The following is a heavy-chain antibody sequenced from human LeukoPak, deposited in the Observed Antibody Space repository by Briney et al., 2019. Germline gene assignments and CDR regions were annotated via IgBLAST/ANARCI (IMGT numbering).Heavy chain of an antibody. CDR2: INPNSGGT. V-gene: IGHV1-2*02. J-gene: IGHJ4*02. D-gene: IGHD3-10*01. CDR3: ARAFYYYGSGRPTDY. Sequence: ASVKVSCKASGYTFTGYYMHWVRQAPGQGLEWMGWINPNSGGTNYAQKFQGRVTMTRDTSISTAYMELSRLRAEDTAVYYCARAFYYYGSGRPTDYWGQGTLVTVSS. CDR1: GYTFTGYY.